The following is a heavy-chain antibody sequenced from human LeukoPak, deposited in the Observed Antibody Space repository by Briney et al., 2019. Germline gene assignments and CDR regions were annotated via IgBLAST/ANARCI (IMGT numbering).Heavy chain of an antibody. Sequence: SETLSLTCTVSGGSINNYFWSWIRQPPGKGLECIAYIYYSGSTNYNPSLKSRVTISIDTSKNQFSLKLSSVTAVDTAVYYCATWRYCSGGSCYGNYYMDVWGKGTTVTVSS. J-gene: IGHJ6*03. CDR2: IYYSGST. V-gene: IGHV4-59*01. CDR3: ATWRYCSGGSCYGNYYMDV. CDR1: GGSINNYF. D-gene: IGHD2-15*01.